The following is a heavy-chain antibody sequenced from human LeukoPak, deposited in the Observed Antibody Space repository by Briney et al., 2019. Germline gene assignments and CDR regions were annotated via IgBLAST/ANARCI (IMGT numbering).Heavy chain of an antibody. CDR2: INSDGSST. J-gene: IGHJ6*03. Sequence: GGSLRLSCAASGFPFSSYGMHWVRQAPGKGLVWVSRINSDGSSTSYADSVKGRFTISRDNAKNTLYLQMNSLRAEDTAVYYCARVGYSSSAYYYYYYMDVWGKGTTVTVSS. CDR1: GFPFSSYG. D-gene: IGHD6-6*01. CDR3: ARVGYSSSAYYYYYYMDV. V-gene: IGHV3-74*01.